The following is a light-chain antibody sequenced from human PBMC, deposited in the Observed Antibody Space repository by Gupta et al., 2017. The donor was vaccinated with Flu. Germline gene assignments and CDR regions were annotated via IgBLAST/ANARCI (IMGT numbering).Light chain of an antibody. CDR3: QQTYSTLFT. CDR1: QTISGS. J-gene: IGKJ2*01. Sequence: PHSLSASVGDRVTITCLASQTISGSLHWYQQRPGKAPKLLIFGASRVQTGVPSRFSGSGSGTDFTLTISKLQPEDFGTYYCQQTYSTLFTFGPGTRLEIK. V-gene: IGKV1-39*01. CDR2: GAS.